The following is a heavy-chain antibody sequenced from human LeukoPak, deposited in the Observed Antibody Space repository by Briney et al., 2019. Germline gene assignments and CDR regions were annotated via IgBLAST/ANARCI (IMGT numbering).Heavy chain of an antibody. D-gene: IGHD3-22*01. CDR1: GYTFTSHY. J-gene: IGHJ4*02. V-gene: IGHV1-46*01. CDR2: INPSGGST. CDR3: ATGGAGSRSGYYYFDY. Sequence: GASVKVSCKASGYTFTSHYMHWERQAPGQRLERMGKINPSGGSTSYAQKLQGRVSMTRDTSASTVYMELSSLRSEDTAVYYCATGGAGSRSGYYYFDYWGQGTLVTVSS.